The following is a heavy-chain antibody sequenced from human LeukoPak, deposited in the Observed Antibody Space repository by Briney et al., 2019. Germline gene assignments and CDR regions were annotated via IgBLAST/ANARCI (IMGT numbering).Heavy chain of an antibody. D-gene: IGHD5-12*01. J-gene: IGHJ4*02. Sequence: ASVKVCCKASGYTFTSYGISWVRQAPGQGLEWMGWISAYNGNTNYAQKLQGRVTMTTDTSTSTAYMELRSLRSDDTAVYYCARGWGSGYSGYDYFSGVWPFDYWGQGTLVTVSS. CDR3: ARGWGSGYSGYDYFSGVWPFDY. CDR2: ISAYNGNT. CDR1: GYTFTSYG. V-gene: IGHV1-18*01.